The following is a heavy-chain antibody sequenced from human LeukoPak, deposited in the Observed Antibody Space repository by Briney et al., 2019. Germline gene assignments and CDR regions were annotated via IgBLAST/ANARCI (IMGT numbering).Heavy chain of an antibody. CDR2: ISGNGSSA. Sequence: GGSLRLSCAASGFTFSSYAMSWVRQAPGKGLEWVSAISGNGSSAYQADSVKGRFTISRDNSKNTLYLQMNSLRAEDTAVYYCAKVLYGDYDLDYWGQGTLVTVSS. D-gene: IGHD4-17*01. J-gene: IGHJ4*02. CDR1: GFTFSSYA. V-gene: IGHV3-23*01. CDR3: AKVLYGDYDLDY.